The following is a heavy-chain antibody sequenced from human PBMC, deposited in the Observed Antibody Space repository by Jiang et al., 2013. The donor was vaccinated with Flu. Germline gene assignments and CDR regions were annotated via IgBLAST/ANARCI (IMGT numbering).Heavy chain of an antibody. CDR1: GYTFTNFG. J-gene: IGHJ6*01. CDR2: INTNTGHP. D-gene: IGHD6-13*01. Sequence: QSGSELKKPGASVKVSCKASGYTFTNFGMNWVRQAPGQGLEWMGWINTNTGHPTYARGFTGRFVFSSDSSVDTAYLQISSLKAEDTAVYYCGSRYSSNSRNVWDVWGPRDHESPSPQ. CDR3: GSRYSSNSRNVWDV. V-gene: IGHV7-4-1*02.